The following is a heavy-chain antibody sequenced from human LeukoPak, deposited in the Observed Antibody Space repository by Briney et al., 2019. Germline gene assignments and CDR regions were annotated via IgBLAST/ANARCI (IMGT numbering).Heavy chain of an antibody. D-gene: IGHD3-16*01. CDR2: ISASGDVT. CDR3: ARTSPKDYVWGSYNY. J-gene: IGHJ4*02. V-gene: IGHV3-23*01. Sequence: GGSLRLSCAASRFSFSTYPMGWVRQAPGKGLEWVSGISASGDVTFHADPVKGRFTISRDNSKNTLYLQMTSLRAEDTAVYYCARTSPKDYVWGSYNYWGQGTLVTVSS. CDR1: RFSFSTYP.